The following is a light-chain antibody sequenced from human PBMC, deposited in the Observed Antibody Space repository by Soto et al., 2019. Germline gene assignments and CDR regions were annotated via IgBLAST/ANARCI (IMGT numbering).Light chain of an antibody. V-gene: IGKV1-39*01. J-gene: IGKJ1*01. CDR2: AAF. CDR3: QQYNNWPWT. CDR1: QSISSY. Sequence: DLQMTQSPSSLSASVGASVTITGRASQSISSYLNWYQQKPGKAPNLLIHAAFNLQSGVPSRFSGSGSGTDFTLTISSLQSEEFAVYYCQQYNNWPWTVGQGTKVDIK.